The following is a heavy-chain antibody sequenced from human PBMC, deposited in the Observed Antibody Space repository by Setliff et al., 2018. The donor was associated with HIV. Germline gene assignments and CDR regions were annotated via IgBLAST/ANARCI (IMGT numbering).Heavy chain of an antibody. V-gene: IGHV4-34*01. CDR1: GGSLSGYY. CDR2: IDHSGST. CDR3: AGEKATLPNWFDP. D-gene: IGHD5-12*01. Sequence: PSETLSLTCAVYGGSLSGYYLSWIRQPPGKGLGWIGEIDHSGSTNYNPPLKSRVTISVDTSKNQFSLKLRSVTAVDTAVYYCAGEKATLPNWFDPWGQGTLVTVSS. J-gene: IGHJ5*02.